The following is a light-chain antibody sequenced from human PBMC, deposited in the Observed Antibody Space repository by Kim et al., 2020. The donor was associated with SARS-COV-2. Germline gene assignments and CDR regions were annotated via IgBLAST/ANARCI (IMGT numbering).Light chain of an antibody. J-gene: IGKJ1*01. CDR3: QQYNDWPQT. Sequence: VSPGERATLSCRASQSVSSNLAWYQQKPGQAPRLLVYGASSRPTGVPARFSGSASGTEFTLTISSLQSEDFAVYYCQQYNDWPQTFGQGTKVDIK. CDR1: QSVSSN. V-gene: IGKV3-15*01. CDR2: GAS.